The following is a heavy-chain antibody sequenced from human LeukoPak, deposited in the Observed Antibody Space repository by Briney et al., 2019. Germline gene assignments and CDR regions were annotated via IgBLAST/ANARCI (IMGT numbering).Heavy chain of an antibody. CDR3: ARDGGRYDYVWGSYPDY. V-gene: IGHV3-7*01. J-gene: IGHJ4*02. D-gene: IGHD3-16*01. CDR1: GFTFSSYW. CDR2: IKQDGSEK. Sequence: GGSLRLSCAASGFTFSSYWMSWVRQAPGKGLEWVANIKQDGSEKYYVDSVKGRFTISRDNAKNSLYLQMNSPRAEDTAVYYCARDGGRYDYVWGSYPDYWGQGTLVTVSS.